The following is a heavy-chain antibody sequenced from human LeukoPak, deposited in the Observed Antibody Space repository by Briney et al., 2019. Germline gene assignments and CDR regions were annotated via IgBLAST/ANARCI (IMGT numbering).Heavy chain of an antibody. D-gene: IGHD5-24*01. CDR1: GGSFSGYY. CDR3: ARRSYNSPFRY. Sequence: PSETLSLTCAVYGGSFSGYYWSWIRQPPGKGLEWIGEINHSGSTNYNPSLKSRVTVSVDTSKNHFSLNLRSVTAADTAVYYCARRSYNSPFRYWGQGTPVTVSS. J-gene: IGHJ4*02. V-gene: IGHV4-34*01. CDR2: INHSGST.